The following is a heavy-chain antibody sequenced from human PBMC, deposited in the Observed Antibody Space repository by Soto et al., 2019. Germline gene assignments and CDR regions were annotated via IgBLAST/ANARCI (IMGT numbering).Heavy chain of an antibody. CDR1: GFTFSSYD. J-gene: IGHJ6*02. CDR3: ARGLRFLEWLDYGMDV. Sequence: SGGSLRLSCAASGFTFSSYDMHWVRQATGKGLEWVSAIGTAGDTYYPGSVKGRFTISRENAKNSLYLQMNSLRAGDTAVYYCARGLRFLEWLDYGMDVWGQGTTVTVSS. D-gene: IGHD3-3*01. V-gene: IGHV3-13*01. CDR2: IGTAGDT.